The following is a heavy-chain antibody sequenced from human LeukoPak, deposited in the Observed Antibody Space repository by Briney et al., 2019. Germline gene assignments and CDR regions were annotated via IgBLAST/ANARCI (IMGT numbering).Heavy chain of an antibody. J-gene: IGHJ6*03. V-gene: IGHV1-18*01. CDR3: ARVGSSYYDILTGTLVNYYYMDV. D-gene: IGHD3-9*01. Sequence: GASVKVSCKASGGTFSSYAISWVRQAPGQGLEWMGWISAYNGNTNYAQKLQGRVTMTTDTSTSTAYMELRSLRSDDTAVYYCARVGSSYYDILTGTLVNYYYMDVWGKGTTVTISS. CDR1: GGTFSSYA. CDR2: ISAYNGNT.